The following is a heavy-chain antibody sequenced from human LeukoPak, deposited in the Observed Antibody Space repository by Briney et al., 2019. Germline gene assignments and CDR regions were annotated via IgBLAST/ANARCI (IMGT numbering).Heavy chain of an antibody. J-gene: IGHJ4*02. V-gene: IGHV4-59*10. CDR3: ARGLGYYDSSGYEI. CDR1: GGSFSGYY. CDR2: IYTSGSA. D-gene: IGHD3-22*01. Sequence: SETLSLTCAVYGGSFSGYYWSWIRQPPGKGLEWRWRIYTSGSANYNPSLTSRVTMSAETSKNHFSMKLSSVTAAVTAVYYCARGLGYYDSSGYEIWGQGTLVTVSS.